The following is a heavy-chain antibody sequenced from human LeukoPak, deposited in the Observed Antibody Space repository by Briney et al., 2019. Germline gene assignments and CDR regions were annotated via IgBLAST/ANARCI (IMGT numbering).Heavy chain of an antibody. Sequence: ASVKVSCKASGYTFTGYYMHWVRQAPGQGLEWMGWINPNSGGTNYAQKFQGRVTMTRDTSISTAYMELSRLRSDDTAVYYCARGLRRYSSSWHRGYYYYMDVWGKGTTVTVSS. CDR1: GYTFTGYY. CDR2: INPNSGGT. D-gene: IGHD6-13*01. CDR3: ARGLRRYSSSWHRGYYYYMDV. V-gene: IGHV1-2*02. J-gene: IGHJ6*03.